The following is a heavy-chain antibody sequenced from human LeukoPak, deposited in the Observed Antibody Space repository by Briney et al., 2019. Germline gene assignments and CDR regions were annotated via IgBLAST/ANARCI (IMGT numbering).Heavy chain of an antibody. Sequence: PGRSLRLSCTASGFTFGDYAMSWFRQAPGKGLEWVGFIRSKAYGGTTEYAASVKGRFTISRDDSKSIAYLQMNSLKTEGTAVYYCTRDDCSSTSCPYYFDYWGQGTLVTVSS. D-gene: IGHD2-2*01. CDR3: TRDDCSSTSCPYYFDY. CDR1: GFTFGDYA. J-gene: IGHJ4*02. V-gene: IGHV3-49*03. CDR2: IRSKAYGGTT.